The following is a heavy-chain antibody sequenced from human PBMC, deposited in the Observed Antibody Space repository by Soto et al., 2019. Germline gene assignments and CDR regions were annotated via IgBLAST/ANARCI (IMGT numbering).Heavy chain of an antibody. CDR1: GVSVTNSRYD. CDR3: ARHSQTALVTGFDS. V-gene: IGHV4-39*01. CDR2: VTSSGLT. J-gene: IGHJ4*02. Sequence: LQQSGPRLVRPSETLSLTCSVTGVSVTNSRYDWVWVRQAPDKGLEWIGAVTSSGLTFNIPSLESRVAISADTSKNEFYLSLASVTAAYTAIYYCARHSQTALVTGFDSWGQGIRVTVSS. D-gene: IGHD5-18*01.